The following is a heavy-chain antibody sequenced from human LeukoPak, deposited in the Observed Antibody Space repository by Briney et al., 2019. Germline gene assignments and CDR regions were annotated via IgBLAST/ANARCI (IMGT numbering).Heavy chain of an antibody. CDR1: GGSISSYY. CDR3: ARRGPDYTNDF. J-gene: IGHJ4*02. D-gene: IGHD4-11*01. CDR2: IYHTGTT. V-gene: IGHV4-59*08. Sequence: PSETLSLTCTVSGGSISSYYWSWVRQPPGRGLEWIGYIYHTGTTNYNPSLKSRVTMSVDTSKNQLSLQLSSVTAADTAVYYCARRGPDYTNDFWGQGTLVTVSS.